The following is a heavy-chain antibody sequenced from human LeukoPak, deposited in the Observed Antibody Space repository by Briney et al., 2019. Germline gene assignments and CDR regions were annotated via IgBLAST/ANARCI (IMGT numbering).Heavy chain of an antibody. J-gene: IGHJ4*02. V-gene: IGHV4-59*08. D-gene: IGHD6-13*01. CDR1: GGSISSYY. CDR2: IYYSGST. CDR3: ARHASRAGTDY. Sequence: SETLSLTCTVSGGSISSYYWSWIRQPPGKGLEWIGYIYYSGSTNYNPSLKSRVTISVDTSKNQFSLKLSSVTAADTAVYYCARHASRAGTDYWGQGTLVTVSS.